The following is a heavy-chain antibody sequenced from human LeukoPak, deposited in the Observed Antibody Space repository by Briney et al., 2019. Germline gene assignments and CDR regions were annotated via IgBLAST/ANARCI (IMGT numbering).Heavy chain of an antibody. V-gene: IGHV3-43*02. J-gene: IGHJ5*02. CDR3: AKDSLLCGDYGKFDP. CDR2: ISGDGGST. CDR1: GFTFDDYA. Sequence: PGGSLRLSCAASGFTFDDYAMHWVRQAPGKGLEWVSHISGDGGSTYYADSVKGRFTISRDNSKNSLYLQMNSLRTEDTALYYCAKDSLLCGDYGKFDPWGQGTLVTVSS. D-gene: IGHD4-17*01.